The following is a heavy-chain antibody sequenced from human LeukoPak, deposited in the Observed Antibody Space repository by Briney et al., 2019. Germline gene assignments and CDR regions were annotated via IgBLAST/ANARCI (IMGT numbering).Heavy chain of an antibody. Sequence: GGSLRFSCAASGFTFSGSAMHWVRQASGKGLEWVGRIRSKANSYATAYAASVKGRFTISRDDSKNTAYLQMNSLKTEDAAVYYCTRPGTRGPGYWGQGTLVTVSS. CDR1: GFTFSGSA. D-gene: IGHD1-26*01. V-gene: IGHV3-73*01. CDR2: IRSKANSYAT. CDR3: TRPGTRGPGY. J-gene: IGHJ4*02.